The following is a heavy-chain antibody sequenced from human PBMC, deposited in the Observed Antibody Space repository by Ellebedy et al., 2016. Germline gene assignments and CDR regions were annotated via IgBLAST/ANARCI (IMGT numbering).Heavy chain of an antibody. CDR3: VKDSRGSSWGPHYFDH. CDR1: GFIFSSYA. Sequence: GGSLRLSXSASGFIFSSYAMHWVRQALGRGLEYVSAISRYGDTTYYPDSVEGRFTISRDNSKNTLYLQMSSLRAEDTAVYYCVKDSRGSSWGPHYFDHWGQGILVTVSS. D-gene: IGHD6-13*01. V-gene: IGHV3-64D*06. J-gene: IGHJ4*02. CDR2: ISRYGDTT.